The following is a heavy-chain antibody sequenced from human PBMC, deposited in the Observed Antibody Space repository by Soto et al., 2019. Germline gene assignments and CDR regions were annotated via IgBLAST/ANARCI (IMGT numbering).Heavy chain of an antibody. V-gene: IGHV3-23*01. D-gene: IGHD6-25*01. CDR1: GFTFSSYA. J-gene: IGHJ4*02. CDR3: AKKLGPRLTPIDY. CDR2: ISGSDGST. Sequence: GGSLRLSCAASGFTFSSYAMSWVRQAPGKGLEWVSAISGSDGSTYYADSVKGRFTISRDNSKNTLYLQMNSLRAEDTAVYYCAKKLGPRLTPIDYWGQGTLVTVSS.